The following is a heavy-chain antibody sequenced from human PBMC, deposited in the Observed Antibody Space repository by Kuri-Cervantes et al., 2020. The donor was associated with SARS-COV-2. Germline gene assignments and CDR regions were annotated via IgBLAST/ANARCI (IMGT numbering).Heavy chain of an antibody. V-gene: IGHV1-2*02. D-gene: IGHD3-10*01. CDR2: INPNSGGT. J-gene: IGHJ5*02. CDR1: GYTFTGYY. Sequence: ASVKVSCKASGYTFTGYYMHWVRQAPGQGLEWMGWINPNSGGTNYAQKFQGRVTMTRDTSISTAYLQWSSLKASDTAMYYCARHPLHTYYYGSGTWGWFDPWGQGTLVTVSS. CDR3: ARHPLHTYYYGSGTWGWFDP.